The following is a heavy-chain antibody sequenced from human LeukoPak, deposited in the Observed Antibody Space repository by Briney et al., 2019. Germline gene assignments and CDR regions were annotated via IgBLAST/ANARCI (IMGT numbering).Heavy chain of an antibody. Sequence: GGSLRLSCVVSGFTFRNEEMNWVRQAPGKGLEWIAYISNTGSPIHYRDSVKGRFTISRDNAQSSLFLQMNSLRPDDTAIYYCARGGNYAPFDYWGQGALVAVSS. J-gene: IGHJ4*02. CDR1: GFTFRNEE. CDR2: ISNTGSPI. CDR3: ARGGNYAPFDY. V-gene: IGHV3-48*03. D-gene: IGHD1-26*01.